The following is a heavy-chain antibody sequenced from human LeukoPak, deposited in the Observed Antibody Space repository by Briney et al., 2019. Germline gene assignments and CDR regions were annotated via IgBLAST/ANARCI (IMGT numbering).Heavy chain of an antibody. D-gene: IGHD3-10*01. CDR2: ISAYIGNT. CDR3: ARQYYYGSGSYYNGVPFPFDP. CDR1: GYTFTSYG. V-gene: IGHV1-18*04. Sequence: ASVKVSCKASGYTFTSYGISWVRQAPGQGLEWMGWISAYIGNTNYAQKLQGRVTMTTDTSTSTAYMELRSLRSDDTAVYYCARQYYYGSGSYYNGVPFPFDPWGQGTLVTVSS. J-gene: IGHJ5*02.